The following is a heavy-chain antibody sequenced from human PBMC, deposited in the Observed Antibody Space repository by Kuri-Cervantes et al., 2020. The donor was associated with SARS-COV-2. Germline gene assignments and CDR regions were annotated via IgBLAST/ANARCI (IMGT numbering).Heavy chain of an antibody. CDR2: ISGDGDRA. V-gene: IGHV3-23*01. D-gene: IGHD3-22*01. CDR1: GFTFNNYA. Sequence: GESLKISCTASGFTFNNYAMRWVRQAPGKGLEWVSGISGDGDRADYADSVKGRSTISRDNSKNMLYLQMNSLRAEDTAVYYCARSTPFRRLVVISQGGAFDIWGQGTMVTVSS. J-gene: IGHJ3*02. CDR3: ARSTPFRRLVVISQGGAFDI.